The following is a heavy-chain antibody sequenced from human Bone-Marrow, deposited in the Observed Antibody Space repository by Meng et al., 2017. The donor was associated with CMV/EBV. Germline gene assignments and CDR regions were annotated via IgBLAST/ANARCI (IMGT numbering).Heavy chain of an antibody. D-gene: IGHD3-16*01. Sequence: GGSLRLSCAASGFPFRNHAMHWVRQAPGKGLEWVAVISYDGSNEYYADSVKGRFTISRDNSKNTLYLQMNSLRAEDTAVYYCARNEWGKYYFDYWGQGTLVTGSS. V-gene: IGHV3-30*04. CDR3: ARNEWGKYYFDY. CDR2: ISYDGSNE. J-gene: IGHJ4*02. CDR1: GFPFRNHA.